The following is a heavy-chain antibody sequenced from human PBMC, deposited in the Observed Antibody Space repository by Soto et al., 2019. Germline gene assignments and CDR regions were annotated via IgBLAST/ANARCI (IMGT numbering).Heavy chain of an antibody. CDR2: ISSSGSVI. CDR3: TRSDNNFYYYGMDV. J-gene: IGHJ6*02. V-gene: IGHV3-48*03. Sequence: QTGGSLRLSCVASGFTFRSYEMNWVRQAPGKGLEWVSYISSSGSVIKYGDSVKGRFTISRDNAKNSLYLQMNSLRAEDTALYYCTRSDNNFYYYGMDVWGQGTTVTVSS. D-gene: IGHD3-9*01. CDR1: GFTFRSYE.